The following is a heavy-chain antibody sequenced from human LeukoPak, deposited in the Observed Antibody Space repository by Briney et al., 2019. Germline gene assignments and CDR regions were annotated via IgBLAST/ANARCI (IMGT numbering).Heavy chain of an antibody. CDR1: SDSITSDGYY. Sequence: SQTLSLTCTVSSDSITSDGYYWNWIRQHPGKGLEWIGYIYYSGSTFYNPSLKSRVTMSVDTSKNQFSLKLSSVTAADTAVYYCARAPKGMTTVRYYYYYMDVWGKGTTVTVSS. D-gene: IGHD4-11*01. CDR3: ARAPKGMTTVRYYYYYMDV. CDR2: IYYSGST. J-gene: IGHJ6*03. V-gene: IGHV4-31*03.